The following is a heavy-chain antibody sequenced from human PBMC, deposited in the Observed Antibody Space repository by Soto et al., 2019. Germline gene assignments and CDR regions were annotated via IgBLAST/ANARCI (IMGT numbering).Heavy chain of an antibody. CDR2: ISTYSGNT. CDR3: AREATDGWFDP. Sequence: QVQLVQSGAEVKKPGASVKVSCKASGYTFTSYDISWVRQAPVQGLEWMGWISTYSGNTNYAQKFRGRVTMTTDKSTGTAYMELRSLRSDDTAVYYCAREATDGWFDPWGQGTLVTVSS. J-gene: IGHJ5*02. CDR1: GYTFTSYD. V-gene: IGHV1-18*01.